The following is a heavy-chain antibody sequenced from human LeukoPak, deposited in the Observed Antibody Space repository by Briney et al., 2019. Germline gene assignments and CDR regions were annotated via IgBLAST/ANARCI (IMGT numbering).Heavy chain of an antibody. V-gene: IGHV3-30-3*01. Sequence: GGSLRLSCAASGFTFSSYAMHWVRQAPGKGLEWVAVISYDGSNKYYADSVKGRFTISRDNSKNTLYLQMNSLRAEDTAVYYCATLRGYSYGFGYYFDYWGQGTLVTVSS. CDR3: ATLRGYSYGFGYYFDY. D-gene: IGHD5-18*01. CDR1: GFTFSSYA. J-gene: IGHJ4*02. CDR2: ISYDGSNK.